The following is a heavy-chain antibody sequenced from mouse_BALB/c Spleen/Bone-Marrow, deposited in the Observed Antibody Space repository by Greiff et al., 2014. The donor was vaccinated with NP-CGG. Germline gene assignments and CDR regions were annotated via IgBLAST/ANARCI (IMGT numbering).Heavy chain of an antibody. V-gene: IGHV1-4*01. D-gene: IGHD2-4*01. CDR3: ARGLRDWYFDV. CDR2: INPNTDYT. Sequence: QVQLQQSGPELATPGASVKMSCKASGYTFTTYWMHWIKQRPGQGLEWIGSINPNTDYTDYNQKFKDKATLTADKSSITAYRQLSSLTSEDSAVYYCARGLRDWYFDVWGAGTTVTVSS. CDR1: GYTFTTYW. J-gene: IGHJ1*01.